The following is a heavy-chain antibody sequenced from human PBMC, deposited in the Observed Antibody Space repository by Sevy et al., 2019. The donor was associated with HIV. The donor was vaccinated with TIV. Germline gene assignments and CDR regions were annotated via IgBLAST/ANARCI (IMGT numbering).Heavy chain of an antibody. CDR2: ISGSGTRT. Sequence: GGPLRLSCAVSGFSFDSYGMTWVRQAPGKGLEWVSGISGSGTRTYYADSVKGRFSISRDNSKNRLYLQMNSLRSEDTAIYYGAKGGGGHYDPDEIGYYFYYYNMDVWGKGTTVTVSS. CDR1: GFSFDSYG. CDR3: AKGGGGHYDPDEIGYYFYYYNMDV. D-gene: IGHD3-22*01. J-gene: IGHJ6*03. V-gene: IGHV3-23*01.